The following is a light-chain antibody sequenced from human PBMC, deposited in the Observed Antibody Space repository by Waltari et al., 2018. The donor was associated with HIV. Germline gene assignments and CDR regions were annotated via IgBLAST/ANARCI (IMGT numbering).Light chain of an antibody. V-gene: IGLV2-8*01. Sequence: QSALTQPPSASGSPGQSVTISCTGTRSDVGGYNYVSWYQQHPGKAPQLMIFDVNKRPSGSPDRVSGSKSGNTAFLTVFGLQAEDEADDYCKSYAGSSNPYVFGPGTKVTVL. CDR2: DVN. CDR1: RSDVGGYNY. J-gene: IGLJ1*01. CDR3: KSYAGSSNPYV.